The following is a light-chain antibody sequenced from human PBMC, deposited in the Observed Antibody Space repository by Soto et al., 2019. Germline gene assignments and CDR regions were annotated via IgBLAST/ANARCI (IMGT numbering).Light chain of an antibody. Sequence: EIVLTQSPATLSLSPGASATLSCRASRSVSNYLAWYQQKPGQAPRLLIYDASSRPTDIPARFSGSGSGTDFTLTISSLEPEDFALYYCQQRSNWPITFGQGTRLEV. CDR3: QQRSNWPIT. CDR1: RSVSNY. J-gene: IGKJ5*01. CDR2: DAS. V-gene: IGKV3-11*01.